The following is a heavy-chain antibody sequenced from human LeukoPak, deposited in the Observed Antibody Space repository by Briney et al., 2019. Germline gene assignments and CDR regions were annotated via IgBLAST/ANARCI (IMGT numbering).Heavy chain of an antibody. Sequence: GESLKISCKGSGYSFTSYWIGWVRQMPGKGLEWMGIIYPGDSDTRYSPSFQDQVTISADKSISTAYLQWGSLKASDTAMYYCARHRAIGVRGVPWVGPNWFDPWGQGTLVTVSS. J-gene: IGHJ5*02. D-gene: IGHD3-10*01. CDR1: GYSFTSYW. CDR3: ARHRAIGVRGVPWVGPNWFDP. CDR2: IYPGDSDT. V-gene: IGHV5-51*01.